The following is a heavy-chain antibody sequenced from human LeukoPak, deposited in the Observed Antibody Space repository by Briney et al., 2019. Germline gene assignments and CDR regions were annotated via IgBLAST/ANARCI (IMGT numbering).Heavy chain of an antibody. CDR1: GFTFSSYW. J-gene: IGHJ4*02. CDR3: ASERDSSGYYPVLGY. CDR2: ISGSGGST. Sequence: GGSLRLSCAASGFTFSSYWMSWVRQAPGKGLEWVSSISGSGGSTYYADSVKGRFTISRDNSKNTLYLQMNSLRAEDTAVYYCASERDSSGYYPVLGYWGQGTLVTVSS. D-gene: IGHD3-22*01. V-gene: IGHV3-23*01.